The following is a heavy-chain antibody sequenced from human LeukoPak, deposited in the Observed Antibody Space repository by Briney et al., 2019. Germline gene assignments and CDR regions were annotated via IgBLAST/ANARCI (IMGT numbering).Heavy chain of an antibody. CDR3: ARHDGSSGHFDY. D-gene: IGHD6-19*01. J-gene: IGHJ4*02. V-gene: IGHV4-39*01. CDR1: GGSISSSSYY. CDR2: IYYSGST. Sequence: SETLSLTCTVPGGSISSSSYYWGWIRQPPGKGLEWIGSIYYSGSTYYNPSLKSRVTISVDTSKNQFSLKLSSVTAADTAVYYCARHDGSSGHFDYWGQGTLVTVSS.